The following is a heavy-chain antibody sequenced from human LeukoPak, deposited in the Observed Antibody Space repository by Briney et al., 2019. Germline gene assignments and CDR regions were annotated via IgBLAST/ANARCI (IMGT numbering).Heavy chain of an antibody. V-gene: IGHV3-48*01. J-gene: IGHJ4*02. D-gene: IGHD6-19*01. CDR2: ISTSRST. Sequence: SGGSLRLSCAASGFTFSSYSMNWVRQAPGKWLEWVSYISTSRSTYAESVKGRFTISRDNAKNSLYLQMNSLRAEDTAVYYCAKDANSGWGYFDYWGQGTLVTVSS. CDR1: GFTFSSYS. CDR3: AKDANSGWGYFDY.